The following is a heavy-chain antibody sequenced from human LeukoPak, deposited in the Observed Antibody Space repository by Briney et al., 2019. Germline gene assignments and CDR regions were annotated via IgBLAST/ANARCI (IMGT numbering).Heavy chain of an antibody. D-gene: IGHD6-19*01. V-gene: IGHV5-51*01. CDR3: ARRVVAGDYFFDY. Sequence: GESLKISCKASGYTFITYWIAWVRQVPGKGLEWMGNIYLGDSDARYSPSFQGQVTISVDKSIDTAYLQWSSLKASDTAMYYCARRVVAGDYFFDYWGQGTLVTVSS. J-gene: IGHJ4*02. CDR2: IYLGDSDA. CDR1: GYTFITYW.